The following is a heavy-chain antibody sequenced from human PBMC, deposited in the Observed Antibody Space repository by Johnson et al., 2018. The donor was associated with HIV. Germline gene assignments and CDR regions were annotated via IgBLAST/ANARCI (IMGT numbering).Heavy chain of an antibody. V-gene: IGHV3-30-3*01. CDR2: ISYDGSNK. CDR3: ARVYARTPGAFDI. D-gene: IGHD2-8*01. J-gene: IGHJ3*02. CDR1: GFTFNKFA. Sequence: QMQLVESGGGVVQPGRSLRLSCAASGFTFNKFAMHWVRQAPGKGLEWLAFISYDGSNKYYADSVKGRFTISRDNSKNTLYLQMNSLRAEDTAVYYCARVYARTPGAFDIWGQGNMVTVSS.